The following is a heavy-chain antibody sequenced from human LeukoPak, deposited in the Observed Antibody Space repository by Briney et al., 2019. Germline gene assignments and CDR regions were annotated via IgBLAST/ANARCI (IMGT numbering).Heavy chain of an antibody. CDR2: IYSGGST. Sequence: GGSLRLSCAASGFTVSSNYMSWVRQAPGKGLEWVSVIYSGGSTYYADSVKGRFTISRDNSKNTLYLQMNSLRAEDTAVYYCARDRCSGGSCYSADDAFDIWGQGTMVTVSP. D-gene: IGHD2-15*01. CDR3: ARDRCSGGSCYSADDAFDI. J-gene: IGHJ3*02. V-gene: IGHV3-66*01. CDR1: GFTVSSNY.